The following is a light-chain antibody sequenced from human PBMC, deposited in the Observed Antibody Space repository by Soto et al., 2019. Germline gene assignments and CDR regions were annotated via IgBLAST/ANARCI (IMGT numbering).Light chain of an antibody. V-gene: IGLV1-40*01. J-gene: IGLJ3*02. CDR3: QSYDSSLSASGV. CDR2: GNN. CDR1: SSNIGAGYD. Sequence: QSVLTQPPSVSGAPGQRVTISCTGSSSNIGAGYDVHWYQQLPGTAPKLLIYGNNNRPSWVPDRFSGSKSGTSASLAITGLQAEDEADYYCQSYDSSLSASGVFGGGTKLTVL.